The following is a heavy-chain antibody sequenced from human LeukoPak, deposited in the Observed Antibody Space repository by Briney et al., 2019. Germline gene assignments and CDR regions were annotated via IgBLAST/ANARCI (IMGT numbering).Heavy chain of an antibody. J-gene: IGHJ4*02. D-gene: IGHD4-17*01. CDR3: AKRPSDYGDYVSYFDY. CDR1: RFAFNSYA. CDR2: INWNGGST. V-gene: IGHV3-20*04. Sequence: GGSLRLSCVASRFAFNSYAMYWVRQAPGKGLEWVSGINWNGGSTGYADSVKGRFTISRDNAKNSLYLQMNSLRAEDTAVYYCAKRPSDYGDYVSYFDYWGQGTLVTVSS.